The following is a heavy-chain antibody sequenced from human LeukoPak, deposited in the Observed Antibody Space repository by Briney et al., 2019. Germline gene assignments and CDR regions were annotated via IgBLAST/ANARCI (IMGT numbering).Heavy chain of an antibody. CDR3: ARDRGTTTAWFDP. Sequence: GASVKVSCKASGGTFSSYAISWVRQAPGQGLEWMGGIIPIFGTANYAQKFQGRVTITADESTSTAYMELSSLRSEDTAVYYCARDRGTTTAWFDPWGQGTLVTVSS. CDR2: IIPIFGTA. CDR1: GGTFSSYA. V-gene: IGHV1-69*13. D-gene: IGHD4-11*01. J-gene: IGHJ5*02.